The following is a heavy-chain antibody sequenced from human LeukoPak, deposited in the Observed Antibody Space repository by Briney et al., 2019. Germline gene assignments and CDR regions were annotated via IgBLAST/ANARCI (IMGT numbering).Heavy chain of an antibody. V-gene: IGHV3-23*01. CDR3: AKDREVCGGDCYQDESAGFDY. CDR1: GFTFSSYA. Sequence: PGGSLRLSCAASGFTFSSYAMSWVRQAPGKGLEWVSAISGSGGSTYYADSVKGRFTISRDNSKNTLYLQMDSLRAEDTAVYYCAKDREVCGGDCYQDESAGFDYWGQGTLVTVSS. CDR2: ISGSGGST. J-gene: IGHJ4*02. D-gene: IGHD2-21*02.